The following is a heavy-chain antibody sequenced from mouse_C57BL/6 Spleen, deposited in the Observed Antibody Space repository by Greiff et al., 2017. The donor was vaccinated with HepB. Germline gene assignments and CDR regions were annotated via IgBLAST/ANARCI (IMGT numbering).Heavy chain of an antibody. D-gene: IGHD2-4*01. CDR1: GYSITSGYY. CDR3: AREIYYDPYYFDY. V-gene: IGHV3-6*01. CDR2: ISYDGSN. Sequence: ESGPGLVKPSQSLSLTCSVTGYSITSGYYWNWIRQFPGNKLEWMGYISYDGSNNYNPSLKNRISITRDTSKNQFFLKLNSVTTEDTATYYCAREIYYDPYYFDYWGQGTTLTVSS. J-gene: IGHJ2*01.